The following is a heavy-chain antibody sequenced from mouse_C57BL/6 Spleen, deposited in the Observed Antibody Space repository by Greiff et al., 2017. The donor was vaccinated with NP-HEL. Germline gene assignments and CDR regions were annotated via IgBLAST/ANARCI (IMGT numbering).Heavy chain of an antibody. J-gene: IGHJ2*01. CDR2: INPGSGGT. V-gene: IGHV1-54*01. D-gene: IGHD2-5*01. CDR1: GYAFTNYL. CDR3: ARQALIVTKGEFDY. Sequence: QVQLQQSGAELVRPGTSVKVSCKASGYAFTNYLIEWVKQRPGQGLEWIGVINPGSGGTNYNEKFKGKATLTADKSSSTAYMQLSSLTSEDSAVYFCARQALIVTKGEFDYWGQGTTLTVSS.